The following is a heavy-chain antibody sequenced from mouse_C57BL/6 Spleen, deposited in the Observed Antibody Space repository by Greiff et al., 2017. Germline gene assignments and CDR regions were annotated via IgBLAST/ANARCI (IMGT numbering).Heavy chain of an antibody. D-gene: IGHD3-2*01. Sequence: QVQLQQPGAELVKPGASVKLSCKASGYTFTSYWMQWVKQRPGQGLEWIGEIDPSDSYTNYNQKFKGKATLTVDTSSSTAYMQLSSLTSEDSAVYYCARFEKKSDSLRDYYAMDYWGQGTSVTVSS. CDR3: ARFEKKSDSLRDYYAMDY. V-gene: IGHV1-50*01. J-gene: IGHJ4*01. CDR2: IDPSDSYT. CDR1: GYTFTSYW.